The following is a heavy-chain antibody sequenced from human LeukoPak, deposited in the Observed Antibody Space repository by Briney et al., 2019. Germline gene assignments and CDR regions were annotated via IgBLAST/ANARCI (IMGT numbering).Heavy chain of an antibody. D-gene: IGHD3-22*01. V-gene: IGHV1-2*02. CDR1: GYTFTSYY. Sequence: ASVKVSCKASGYTFTSYYMHWVRQAPGQGLEWMGWINPNSGGTNYAQKFQGRVTMTRDTSISTAYMELSRLRSDDTAVYYCASAEYYYDSSGYYTHAFDIWGQGTMVTVSS. CDR2: INPNSGGT. J-gene: IGHJ3*02. CDR3: ASAEYYYDSSGYYTHAFDI.